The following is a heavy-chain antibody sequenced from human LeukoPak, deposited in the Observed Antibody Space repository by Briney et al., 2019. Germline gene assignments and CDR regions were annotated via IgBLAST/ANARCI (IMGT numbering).Heavy chain of an antibody. CDR3: AREYSSGWSRGFDY. D-gene: IGHD6-19*01. CDR1: GGSISSYY. J-gene: IGHJ4*02. Sequence: SETLPLTCTVSGGSISSYYWSRIRQPAGKGLEWIGRIYTSGSSNYNPSLKSRVTMSVDTSKNQFSLKLSSVTAADTAVYYCAREYSSGWSRGFDYWGQGTLVTVSS. CDR2: IYTSGSS. V-gene: IGHV4-4*07.